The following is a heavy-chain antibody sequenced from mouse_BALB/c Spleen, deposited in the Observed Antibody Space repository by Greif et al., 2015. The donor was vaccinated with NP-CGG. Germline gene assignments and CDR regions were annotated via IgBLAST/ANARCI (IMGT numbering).Heavy chain of an antibody. J-gene: IGHJ1*01. V-gene: IGHV7-3*02. Sequence: EVKLMESGGGLVQPGGSLRLSCATSGFTFTDYYMSWVRQPPGKALEWLGFIRNKANGYTTEYSASVKGRFTISRDNSQSILYLQMNTLRAEDSATYYCARDIRRYWYFDVWGAGTTVTVSS. CDR3: ARDIRRYWYFDV. CDR2: IRNKANGYTT. CDR1: GFTFTDYY.